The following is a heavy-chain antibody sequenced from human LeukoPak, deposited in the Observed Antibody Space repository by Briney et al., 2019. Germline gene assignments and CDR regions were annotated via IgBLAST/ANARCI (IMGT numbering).Heavy chain of an antibody. D-gene: IGHD1-26*01. J-gene: IGHJ5*02. Sequence: GESLQISCEVSGHRFTNHWIGWVRQMPGKGLEWMGIINLGDSDTKYSPSFQGQVTISLDKSISTAYLQWRSLKASDTAMYYCARRPYSGSPNWFDPWGQGTLVTVSS. CDR3: ARRPYSGSPNWFDP. CDR2: INLGDSDT. CDR1: GHRFTNHW. V-gene: IGHV5-51*01.